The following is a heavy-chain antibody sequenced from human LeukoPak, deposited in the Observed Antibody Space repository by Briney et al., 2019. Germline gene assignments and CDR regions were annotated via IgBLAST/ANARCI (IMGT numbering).Heavy chain of an antibody. CDR2: IYPDGTT. CDR3: AREQAYWFGP. Sequence: GGSLRLSCAASGFTVSNSYMTWVRQAPGKGLEWVSFIYPDGTTSYADSVKGRFTISRDTSKNTLHLQMNSLRADDTAVYYCAREQAYWFGPWGQGSLVTASS. CDR1: GFTVSNSY. J-gene: IGHJ5*02. V-gene: IGHV3-53*01.